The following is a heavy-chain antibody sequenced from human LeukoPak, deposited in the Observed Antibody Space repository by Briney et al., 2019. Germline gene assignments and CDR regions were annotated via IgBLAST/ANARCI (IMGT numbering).Heavy chain of an antibody. J-gene: IGHJ6*02. CDR1: GFTFSTYG. D-gene: IGHD1-14*01. V-gene: IGHV3-30*03. CDR2: ISYDGSSK. Sequence: GGSLRLSCAASGFTFSTYGMHWVRQAPGRGLEWVAFISYDGSSKYYLDSVKGRFTISRDNSKNTLYLQMNSLRTEDTGLYNCARDRDRPLSMDYFGMDVWGQGTAVGVSS. CDR3: ARDRDRPLSMDYFGMDV.